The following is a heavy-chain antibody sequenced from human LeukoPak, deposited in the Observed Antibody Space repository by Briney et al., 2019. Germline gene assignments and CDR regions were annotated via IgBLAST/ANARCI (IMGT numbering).Heavy chain of an antibody. J-gene: IGHJ4*01. CDR1: GGSISSGGYY. CDR2: IYYSGST. Sequence: SETLSLTCTVSGGSISSGGYYWSWIRQHPGKGLEWIGYIYYSGSTYYNPSLKSRVTISVDTSKNQFSLKLSSVTAADTAVYYCARSGYGRNFDYWGQEPWSPSPQ. V-gene: IGHV4-31*03. CDR3: ARSGYGRNFDY. D-gene: IGHD5-18*01.